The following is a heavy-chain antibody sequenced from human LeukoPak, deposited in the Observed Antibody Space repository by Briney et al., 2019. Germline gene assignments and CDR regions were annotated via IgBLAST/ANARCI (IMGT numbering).Heavy chain of an antibody. D-gene: IGHD2-2*01. Sequence: SETLSLTCTVSGGSISSYYWSWIRQPAGKGLDWIGRIYTSGSTNYNPSLKSRVTMSVDTSKNQFSLKLSSVTAADTAVYYCARAGVSRSSTSCYAGWFDPWGQGTLVTVSS. CDR2: IYTSGST. CDR1: GGSISSYY. CDR3: ARAGVSRSSTSCYAGWFDP. J-gene: IGHJ5*02. V-gene: IGHV4-4*07.